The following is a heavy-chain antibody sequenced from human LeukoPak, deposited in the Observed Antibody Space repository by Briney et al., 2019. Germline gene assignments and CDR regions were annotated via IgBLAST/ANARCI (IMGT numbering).Heavy chain of an antibody. V-gene: IGHV3-7*01. J-gene: IGHJ4*02. CDR1: GFTFSSYW. CDR3: ARAVRPYYYDSSGYGFDY. CDR2: IKQDGSEK. D-gene: IGHD3-22*01. Sequence: GGSLRLSCAASGFTFSSYWMSWVRQAPGKGLEWVANIKQDGSEKYYVDSVKGRFTISRDNAKNSLYLQMNSLRAEDTAVYYCARAVRPYYYDSSGYGFDYWGQGTLVTVSS.